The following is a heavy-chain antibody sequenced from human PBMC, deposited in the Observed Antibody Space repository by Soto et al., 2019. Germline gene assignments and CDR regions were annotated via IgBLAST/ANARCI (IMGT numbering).Heavy chain of an antibody. CDR1: GGSISSYY. Sequence: PSETLSLTCTVSGGSISSYYWSWIRQPPGKGLEWIGYIYYSGSTNYNPSLKSRVTISVDTSKNQFSLKLSSVTAADTAVYYCARSGYSSGWYELSGIDYWGQGTLVTVSS. J-gene: IGHJ4*02. D-gene: IGHD6-19*01. V-gene: IGHV4-59*01. CDR3: ARSGYSSGWYELSGIDY. CDR2: IYYSGST.